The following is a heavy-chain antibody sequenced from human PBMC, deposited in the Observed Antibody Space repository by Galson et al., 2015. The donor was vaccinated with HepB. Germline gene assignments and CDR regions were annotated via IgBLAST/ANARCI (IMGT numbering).Heavy chain of an antibody. D-gene: IGHD6-13*01. CDR2: VDPEDGET. Sequence: VKVSCKVSGYTFSDYYMHWVQQAPGKGLQWMGLVDPEDGETRYAEKFQGRVTITADTSKDTAYLELSSLGSEDTAVYYCSTPHSRRRRLDYWGQGTLVTVAS. CDR1: GYTFSDYY. V-gene: IGHV1-69-2*01. J-gene: IGHJ4*02. CDR3: STPHSRRRRLDY.